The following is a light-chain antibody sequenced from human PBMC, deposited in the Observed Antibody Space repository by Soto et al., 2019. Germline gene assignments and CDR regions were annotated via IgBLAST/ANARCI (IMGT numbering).Light chain of an antibody. Sequence: DIQMTQSPSSLSASVGDTVTISCRASQGISNYVAWYQQKPGKVPNVLIYGASTLQSGVPSRFSGSGSGTDFTLTISSLQPEDVATSYCQKYNTAPFTFGPGTKVDIK. V-gene: IGKV1-27*01. CDR3: QKYNTAPFT. CDR1: QGISNY. CDR2: GAS. J-gene: IGKJ3*01.